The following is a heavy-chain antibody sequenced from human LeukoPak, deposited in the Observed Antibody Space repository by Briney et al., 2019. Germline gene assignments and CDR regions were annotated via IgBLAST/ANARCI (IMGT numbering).Heavy chain of an antibody. CDR1: GFTFSNYA. D-gene: IGHD3-3*01. J-gene: IGHJ4*02. CDR3: AKASSYDFWSGYSTFDY. CDR2: ISGSGGST. Sequence: GGSLRLSCAASGFTFSNYAMDWVRQAPGKGLEWVSAISGSGGSTYYADSVKGRFTISRDNSKNTLYLQMNSLRAEDTAVYYCAKASSYDFWSGYSTFDYWGQGTLVTVSS. V-gene: IGHV3-23*01.